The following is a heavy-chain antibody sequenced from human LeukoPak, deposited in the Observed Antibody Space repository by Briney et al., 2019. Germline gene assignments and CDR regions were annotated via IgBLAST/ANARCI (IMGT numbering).Heavy chain of an antibody. J-gene: IGHJ6*03. CDR3: ARALVSYSSSIYYYYYCMGV. D-gene: IGHD6-6*01. CDR2: INPSGGST. CDR1: GYTFTSYY. Sequence: ASVKVSCKASGYTFTSYYMHWVRQAPGQGLEWMGIINPSGGSTSYAQKFQGRVTMTRDMSTSTVYMELSSLRSEDTAVYYCARALVSYSSSIYYYYYCMGVWGKGTTVTVSS. V-gene: IGHV1-46*01.